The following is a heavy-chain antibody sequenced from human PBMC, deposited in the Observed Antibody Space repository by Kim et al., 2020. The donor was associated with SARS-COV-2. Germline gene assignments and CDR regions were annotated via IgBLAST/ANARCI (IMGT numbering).Heavy chain of an antibody. D-gene: IGHD3-10*01. V-gene: IGHV1-3*01. CDR3: ARAGMVRDLTHWFDP. Sequence: QKFQARVTITRDTSASTAYMELSSLRSEDTAVYYCARAGMVRDLTHWFDPWGQGTLVTVSS. J-gene: IGHJ5*02.